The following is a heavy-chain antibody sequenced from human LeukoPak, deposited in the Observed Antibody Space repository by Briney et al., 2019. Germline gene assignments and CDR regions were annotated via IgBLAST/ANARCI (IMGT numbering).Heavy chain of an antibody. CDR3: ARDWGPSRVGATTSYYYGMDV. D-gene: IGHD1-26*01. V-gene: IGHV3-11*01. J-gene: IGHJ6*02. CDR2: ISSSGSTI. CDR1: GFTFSDYY. Sequence: PGGSLRLSCAASGFTFSDYYMSWIRQAPGKGLEWVSYISSSGSTIYYADSVKGRFTISRDNAKNSLYLQMNSLRAEDTAVYYCARDWGPSRVGATTSYYYGMDVRGQGTTVTVSS.